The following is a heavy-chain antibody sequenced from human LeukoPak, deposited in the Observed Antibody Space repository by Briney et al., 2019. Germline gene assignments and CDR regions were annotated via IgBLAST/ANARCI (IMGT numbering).Heavy chain of an antibody. D-gene: IGHD1-26*01. CDR2: VYPADSDT. CDR1: GYTFTRYW. V-gene: IGHV5-51*01. Sequence: GASLKISCKGSGYTFTRYWIGWVRQMPGKGLEWMGIVYPADSDTRYSPSFQGQVTISADRSISTAYLQWSSLKASDTAVYYCARQSEHSGSYMNFGNWGQGTQVTVSS. J-gene: IGHJ4*02. CDR3: ARQSEHSGSYMNFGN.